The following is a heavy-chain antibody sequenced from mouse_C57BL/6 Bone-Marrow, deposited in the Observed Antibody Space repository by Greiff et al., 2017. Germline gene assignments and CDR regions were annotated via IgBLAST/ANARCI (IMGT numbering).Heavy chain of an antibody. V-gene: IGHV14-4*01. CDR1: GFNIKDDY. Sequence: VQLQQSGAELVRPGASVKLSCTASGFNIKDDYIHWVKQRPEQGLEWIGWIDPEIGDTEYASKCQGKGTITSDTSSNTAYLQLSSLTSEDTAGSYCSSFDGNYFDLWGQGTPLTVAS. CDR2: IDPEIGDT. D-gene: IGHD2-3*01. J-gene: IGHJ2*01. CDR3: SSFDGNYFDL.